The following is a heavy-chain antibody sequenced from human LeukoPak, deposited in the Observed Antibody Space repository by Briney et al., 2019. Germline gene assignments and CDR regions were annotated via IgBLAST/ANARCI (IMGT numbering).Heavy chain of an antibody. CDR3: ARVYYYDSSGHNWFDP. J-gene: IGHJ5*02. V-gene: IGHV1-2*06. D-gene: IGHD3-22*01. CDR2: INPNSGGT. Sequence: GASVKVSCKASGYTFTGYYMHWVRQAPGQGLEWMGRINPNSGGTNYAQKFQGRVTMTRDTSISTAYVELRSLRSDDTAVYYCARVYYYDSSGHNWFDPWGQGTLVTVSS. CDR1: GYTFTGYY.